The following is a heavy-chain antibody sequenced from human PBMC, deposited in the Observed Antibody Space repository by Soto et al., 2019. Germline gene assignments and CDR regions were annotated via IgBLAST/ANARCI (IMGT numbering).Heavy chain of an antibody. J-gene: IGHJ5*02. CDR3: ARQPGIAAAGELGGFDP. Sequence: SETLSLTCTVSGGSISSSSYYWGWIRQPPGKGLEWIGSIYYSGSTYYNPSLKSRVTISVDTSKNQFSLKLSSVTAADTAVYYCARQPGIAAAGELGGFDPWGQGTLVTVSS. CDR2: IYYSGST. CDR1: GGSISSSSYY. D-gene: IGHD6-13*01. V-gene: IGHV4-39*01.